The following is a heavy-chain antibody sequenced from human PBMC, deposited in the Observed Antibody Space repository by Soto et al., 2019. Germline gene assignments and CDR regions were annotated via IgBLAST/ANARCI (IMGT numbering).Heavy chain of an antibody. D-gene: IGHD3-22*01. CDR1: GYTFTKYY. J-gene: IGHJ4*02. CDR3: ARAAYYYDRSGYDHLEY. CDR2: IGPSSGDT. Sequence: QVQLVQSGAEVKKPGASVKLSCKASGYTFTKYYLHWVRQAPGHGLEWVGIIGPSSGDTTNAQSFQGRLILTRATSTSTVYLELSSLTSDDTAVYYCARAAYYYDRSGYDHLEYWGQGTQVTVSS. V-gene: IGHV1-46*01.